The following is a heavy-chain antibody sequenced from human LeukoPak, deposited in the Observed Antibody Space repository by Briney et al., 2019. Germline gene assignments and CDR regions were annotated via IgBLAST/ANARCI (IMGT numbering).Heavy chain of an antibody. J-gene: IGHJ3*01. Sequence: PGGSLRLSCAASGFTFAIHAMTWVRQAPGKGLEWVPAISGSGASTHYADSVKGQFTISRDNSKNTLFLQMNSLRAEDTAIYYCAKDSYASGRPLHTFDVWGQGTMVTVSS. CDR3: AKDSYASGRPLHTFDV. D-gene: IGHD3-10*01. CDR1: GFTFAIHA. CDR2: ISGSGAST. V-gene: IGHV3-23*01.